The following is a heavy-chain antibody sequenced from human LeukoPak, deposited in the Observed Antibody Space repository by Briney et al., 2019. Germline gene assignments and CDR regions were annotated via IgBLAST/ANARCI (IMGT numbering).Heavy chain of an antibody. CDR3: ATTGATSPSSASWFNIEY. D-gene: IGHD6-13*01. Sequence: SETLSLTCTVSGGSVTSYYCNWVRQPPGRGMEWIGYIYYSGGTNYNPSLESRVTISLDTAKNQFSLKLRSVTAEDTAVYYCATTGATSPSSASWFNIEYWGQGTLVPVSS. CDR1: GGSVTSYY. J-gene: IGHJ4*02. CDR2: IYYSGGT. V-gene: IGHV4-59*08.